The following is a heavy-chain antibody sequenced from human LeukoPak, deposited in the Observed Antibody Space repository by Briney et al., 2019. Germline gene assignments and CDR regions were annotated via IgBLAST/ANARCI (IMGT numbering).Heavy chain of an antibody. V-gene: IGHV3-66*01. Sequence: GGSLRLSCAASGLRVSNNYMSWAPQAPGKGLEWVSVIYSGGSTFYADSVKGRFTISRDNSKNTLYLQMDSLRAEDTAVYYCASDSYSPEYFQHWGQGTLVTVSS. CDR1: GLRVSNNY. CDR2: IYSGGST. D-gene: IGHD2-15*01. CDR3: ASDSYSPEYFQH. J-gene: IGHJ1*01.